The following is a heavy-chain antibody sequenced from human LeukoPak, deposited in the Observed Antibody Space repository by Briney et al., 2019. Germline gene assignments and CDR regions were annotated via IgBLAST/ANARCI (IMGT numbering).Heavy chain of an antibody. Sequence: GGSLRLSCAASGFTFSSYSMNWVRQAPGKGLEWVSFISSSGTYIYYADSMKGRFTISRDNAKNTLYLQMNSLRAEDTAVYFCAIDRYSSGWYTFDYWGQGTLVTVSS. D-gene: IGHD6-19*01. J-gene: IGHJ4*02. CDR2: ISSSGTYI. V-gene: IGHV3-21*01. CDR1: GFTFSSYS. CDR3: AIDRYSSGWYTFDY.